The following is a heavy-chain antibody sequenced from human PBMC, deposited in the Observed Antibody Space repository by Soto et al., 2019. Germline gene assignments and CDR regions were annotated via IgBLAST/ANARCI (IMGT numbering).Heavy chain of an antibody. CDR3: AKGLTIFGVVRVSYYYYGMDV. J-gene: IGHJ6*02. CDR1: GFTFSSYA. D-gene: IGHD3-3*01. Sequence: LRLSCAASGFTFSSYAMSWVRQAPGKGLEWVSAISGSGGSTYYADSVKGRFTISRDNSKNTLYLQMNSLRAEDTAVYYCAKGLTIFGVVRVSYYYYGMDVWGQGTTVTVS. CDR2: ISGSGGST. V-gene: IGHV3-23*01.